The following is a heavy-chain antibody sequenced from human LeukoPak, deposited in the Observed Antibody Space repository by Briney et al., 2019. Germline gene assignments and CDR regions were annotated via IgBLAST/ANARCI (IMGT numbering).Heavy chain of an antibody. CDR3: TKDHEDILTGYYTPDY. Sequence: GGSLRLSCAASGFTFSSYGMHWVRQAPGKGLEWVAVISYDGSNKYYADSVKGRFTISRDNSKNTLYLQMNSLRAEDTAVYYCTKDHEDILTGYYTPDYWGQGTLVTVSS. J-gene: IGHJ4*02. CDR2: ISYDGSNK. D-gene: IGHD3-9*01. CDR1: GFTFSSYG. V-gene: IGHV3-30*18.